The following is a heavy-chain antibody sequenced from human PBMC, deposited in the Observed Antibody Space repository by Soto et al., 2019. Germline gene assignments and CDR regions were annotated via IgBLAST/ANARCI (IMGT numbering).Heavy chain of an antibody. D-gene: IGHD2-2*01. CDR1: GFTFSNYG. Sequence: GGSLRLSCAASGFTFSNYGMHWVRQAPGKGLEWVAVIWYDGSNKYYADSVKGRFTISRDNSKNTLYLQMNSLRAEDTAVYYCARVIRAAASSYYYYGMDVWGQGTTVTVSS. J-gene: IGHJ6*02. CDR3: ARVIRAAASSYYYYGMDV. V-gene: IGHV3-33*08. CDR2: IWYDGSNK.